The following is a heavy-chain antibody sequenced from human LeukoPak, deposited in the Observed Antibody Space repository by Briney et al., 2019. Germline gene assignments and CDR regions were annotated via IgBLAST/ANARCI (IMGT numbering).Heavy chain of an antibody. CDR3: ARWDIVGATTLFDY. J-gene: IGHJ4*02. CDR2: IYYSGST. CDR1: GGSISSSSYY. D-gene: IGHD1-26*01. V-gene: IGHV4-39*07. Sequence: PSETLSLTCTVSGGSISSSSYYWGWIRQPPGKGLEWIGSIYYSGSTYYNPSLKSRVTISVDTSKNQFSLKLSSVTAADTAVYYCARWDIVGATTLFDYWGQGTLVTVSS.